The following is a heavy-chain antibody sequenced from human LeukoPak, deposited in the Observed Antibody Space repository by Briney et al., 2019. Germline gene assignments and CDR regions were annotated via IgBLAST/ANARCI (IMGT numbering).Heavy chain of an antibody. D-gene: IGHD6-6*01. Sequence: PGGSLRLSCAASGFTFSSYAMSWVRQAPGKGLEWVSAISGSGGSTYYADSVKGRFTISRDNSKNTLYLQMNSLRAEDTAVYYCAKLYSSSSEGPYFDYWGQGTLVTVSS. V-gene: IGHV3-23*01. CDR1: GFTFSSYA. CDR3: AKLYSSSSEGPYFDY. CDR2: ISGSGGST. J-gene: IGHJ4*02.